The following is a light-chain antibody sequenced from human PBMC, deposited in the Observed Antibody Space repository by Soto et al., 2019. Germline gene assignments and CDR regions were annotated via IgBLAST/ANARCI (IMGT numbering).Light chain of an antibody. CDR3: QQYENYWT. CDR1: QSISSW. V-gene: IGKV1-5*01. CDR2: DAS. J-gene: IGKJ1*01. Sequence: IQMTQSPSTLSASVGDRVTITCRASQSISSWLAWYQQKPGKAPKLLIYDASSLESGVPSRFSGSGSGTVFTLTISSLQPDDFATYYCQQYENYWTFGQGTKVDIK.